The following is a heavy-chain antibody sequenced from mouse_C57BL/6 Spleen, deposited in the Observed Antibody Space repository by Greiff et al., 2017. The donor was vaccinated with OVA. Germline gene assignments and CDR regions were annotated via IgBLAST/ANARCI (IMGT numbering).Heavy chain of an antibody. CDR1: GFTFTDYY. CDR3: ARHLLRTPMDY. V-gene: IGHV7-3*01. D-gene: IGHD1-1*01. Sequence: EVKLLESGGGLVQPGGSLSLSCAASGFTFTDYYMSWVRQPPGKALEWLGFIRNKANGYTTEYSASVKGRFTISSDNSQSILYLQMNALRAEDSATDYCARHLLRTPMDYWGQGTSVTVSS. J-gene: IGHJ4*01. CDR2: IRNKANGYTT.